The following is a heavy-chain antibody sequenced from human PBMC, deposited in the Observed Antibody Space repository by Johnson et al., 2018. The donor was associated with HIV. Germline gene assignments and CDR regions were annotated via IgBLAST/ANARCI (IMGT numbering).Heavy chain of an antibody. V-gene: IGHV3-30*02. CDR3: AKDQIKRLPVDWAFDI. Sequence: QVQLVESGGGVVQPGGSLRLSCAASGFTFSSYGMHWVRQAPGKGLEWVAFIRYDRSNKYYADSVKGRFTISRDNRKNTLYMQMNRLRAEDTAVYYCAKDQIKRLPVDWAFDIWGQGTMVTVSS. D-gene: IGHD5-12*01. J-gene: IGHJ3*02. CDR1: GFTFSSYG. CDR2: IRYDRSNK.